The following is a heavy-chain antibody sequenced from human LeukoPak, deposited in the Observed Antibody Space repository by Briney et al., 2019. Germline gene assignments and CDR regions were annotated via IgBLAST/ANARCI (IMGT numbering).Heavy chain of an antibody. D-gene: IGHD3-10*01. CDR1: GFTFSSYA. CDR3: AKDGRTYYYGSGSYFGWFDP. V-gene: IGHV3-23*01. J-gene: IGHJ5*02. Sequence: GGSLRLSCAASGFTFSSYAMSWVRQAPGKGLEWVSSISGGGDITYSADSVKGRFTISRDNSKNTVYLQMNSLRAEDTAVYYCAKDGRTYYYGSGSYFGWFDPWGQGTLVTVSS. CDR2: ISGGGDIT.